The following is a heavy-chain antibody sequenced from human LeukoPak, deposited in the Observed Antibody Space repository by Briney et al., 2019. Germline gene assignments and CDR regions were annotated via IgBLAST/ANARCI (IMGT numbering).Heavy chain of an antibody. J-gene: IGHJ3*02. CDR3: ARDIGDDYWGIHDAFDI. CDR1: GFTFSSYS. V-gene: IGHV3-48*04. D-gene: IGHD3-10*01. Sequence: GGSLRLSCAASGFTFSSYSMNWVRQAPGKGLEWVSYISSSSSTIYYAVSVKGRFTISRDNAKNSLYLQMNSLRAEDTAVYYCARDIGDDYWGIHDAFDIWGQGTMVTVSS. CDR2: ISSSSSTI.